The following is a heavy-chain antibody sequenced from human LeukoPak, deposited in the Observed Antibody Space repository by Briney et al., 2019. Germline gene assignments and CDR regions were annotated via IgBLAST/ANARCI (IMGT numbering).Heavy chain of an antibody. V-gene: IGHV1-8*01. J-gene: IGHJ3*02. Sequence: ASVKLSCKASGYTFTSYDINWVRQATGQGLEWMGWMNPNSGNTGYAQKFQGRGTMTRNTSISTAYMELSSVRSEETAVDYGATERQGAFDIWGQGTMVTVS. CDR1: GYTFTSYD. CDR3: ATERQGAFDI. CDR2: MNPNSGNT.